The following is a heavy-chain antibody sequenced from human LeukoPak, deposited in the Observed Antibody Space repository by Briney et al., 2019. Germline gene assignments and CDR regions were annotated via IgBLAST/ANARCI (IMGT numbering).Heavy chain of an antibody. CDR2: IHGGGDVT. Sequence: PGGSLRLSCVASGFTFSSYAMNWVRQAPEKGLEWVSTIHGGGDVTYYADSVKGRFTISRDNSRNTLYLQMNSLRVEDTAVYYCAKDHSGYFDYWGQGTLVTVSS. CDR3: AKDHSGYFDY. CDR1: GFTFSSYA. V-gene: IGHV3-23*01. D-gene: IGHD3-10*01. J-gene: IGHJ4*02.